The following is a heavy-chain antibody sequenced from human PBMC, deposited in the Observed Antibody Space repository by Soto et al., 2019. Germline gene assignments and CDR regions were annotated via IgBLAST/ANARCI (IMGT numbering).Heavy chain of an antibody. D-gene: IGHD1-1*01. Sequence: KQRASVKVSCKASGYTFTGYYMRWVRQAPGQGLEWMGWINPNSGGRNYAQRVQGWVTMTRDTSISTAYMELSRLRSDDTAVYYCARQNEAVGLLYMDVWGKGTTVTVSS. J-gene: IGHJ6*03. CDR3: ARQNEAVGLLYMDV. V-gene: IGHV1-2*04. CDR2: INPNSGGR. CDR1: GYTFTGYY.